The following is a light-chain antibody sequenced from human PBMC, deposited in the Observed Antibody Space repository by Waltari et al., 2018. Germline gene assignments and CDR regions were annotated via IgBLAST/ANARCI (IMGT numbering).Light chain of an antibody. CDR2: DVS. CDR3: CSYAGSYTLL. J-gene: IGLJ2*01. CDR1: SSAVGGYNY. Sequence: QSALTQPRSVSGSPGQSVTISCTGTSSAVGGYNYVSWYQQHPGKAPKVMIYDVSKRPSGVPDRFSGSKSGNTASLTISGLQVEDEADYYCCSYAGSYTLLFGGGTKLTVL. V-gene: IGLV2-11*01.